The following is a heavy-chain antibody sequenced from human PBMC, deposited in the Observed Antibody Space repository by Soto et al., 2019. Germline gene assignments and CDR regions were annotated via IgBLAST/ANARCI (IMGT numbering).Heavy chain of an antibody. D-gene: IGHD3-16*02. CDR1: GFTFSNSA. CDR3: AKVDAYNYRTDH. V-gene: IGHV3-23*01. Sequence: EVHLLESGGGLVQPGGSLRLSCAASGFTFSNSAMTWDRLALGKGPEWVSSIGRTHNTHYADSVKGRFAISRDNSQNALYLQMNSLTAEDTAVYFCAKVDAYNYRTDHWGQGTLVTVSS. CDR2: SIGRTHNT. J-gene: IGHJ4*02.